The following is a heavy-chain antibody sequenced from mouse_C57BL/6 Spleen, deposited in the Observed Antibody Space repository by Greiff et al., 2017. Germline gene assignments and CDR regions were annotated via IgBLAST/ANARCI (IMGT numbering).Heavy chain of an antibody. D-gene: IGHD1-1*01. CDR3: ARRGTVVADYCDY. V-gene: IGHV1-19*01. J-gene: IGHJ2*01. CDR1: GYTFTDYY. Sequence: EVQLQQSGPVLVKPGASVKMSCKASGYTFTDYYMNWVKQSHGKSLEWIGVINPYNGGTSYNQKFKGKATLTVDKSSSTAYMELNSLTSEDSAVYYCARRGTVVADYCDYWGQGTTLTVSS. CDR2: INPYNGGT.